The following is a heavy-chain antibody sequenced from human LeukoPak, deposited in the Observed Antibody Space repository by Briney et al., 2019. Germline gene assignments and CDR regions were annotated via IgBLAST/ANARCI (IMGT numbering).Heavy chain of an antibody. CDR2: ISYDGSNK. V-gene: IGHV3-30*03. Sequence: GRSLRLSCAASGFTFSSYGMHWVRQAPGKGLEWVAVISYDGSNKYYADSVKGRLTISRDNSKNTLYLQMNSLRAEDTAVYYCARTYYYDSSGRPYYYGMDVWGQGTTVTVSS. J-gene: IGHJ6*02. CDR1: GFTFSSYG. D-gene: IGHD3-22*01. CDR3: ARTYYYDSSGRPYYYGMDV.